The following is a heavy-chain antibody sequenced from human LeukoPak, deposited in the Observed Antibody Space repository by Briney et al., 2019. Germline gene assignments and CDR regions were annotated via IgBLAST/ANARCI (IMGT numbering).Heavy chain of an antibody. V-gene: IGHV4-4*07. J-gene: IGHJ5*02. CDR2: IYTSGST. CDR3: ARVKSFGGAAGFRWFDP. CDR1: GGSISSYY. D-gene: IGHD6-13*01. Sequence: TSETLSLTCTVSGGSISSYYWSWIRQPAGKGLEWIGRIYTSGSTNHNPSLKSRVTMSVDTSKNQFSLKLSSVTAADTAVYYCARVKSFGGAAGFRWFDPWGQGTLVTVSS.